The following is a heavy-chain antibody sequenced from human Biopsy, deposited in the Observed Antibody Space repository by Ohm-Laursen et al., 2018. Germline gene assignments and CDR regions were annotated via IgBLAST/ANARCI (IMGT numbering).Heavy chain of an antibody. CDR1: GDSINNYY. CDR2: IYSSGST. Sequence: GTLSLTCTVSGDSINNYYWSWIRQPAGKGLVWIGRIYSSGSTNYNPSLKSRVTLSMDTSKRQFSLKLSFVTAADTAVYYCARWTPEYDSSRYYLDAFDIWGQGTKVTVSS. V-gene: IGHV4-4*07. CDR3: ARWTPEYDSSRYYLDAFDI. J-gene: IGHJ3*02. D-gene: IGHD3-22*01.